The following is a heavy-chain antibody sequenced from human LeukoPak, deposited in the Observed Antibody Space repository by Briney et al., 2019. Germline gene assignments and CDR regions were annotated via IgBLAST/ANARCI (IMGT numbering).Heavy chain of an antibody. CDR2: ISYDGSNK. D-gene: IGHD6-13*01. Sequence: PGGSLRLSCAASGFTFSSYAMHWVRQAPGKGLEWVAVISYDGSNKYYADSVKGRFTISRDNSKNTLYLQVNSLRAEDTAVYYCAKEVVVSAAVGTVGFDPWGQGTLVIVSS. J-gene: IGHJ5*02. CDR3: AKEVVVSAAVGTVGFDP. V-gene: IGHV3-30-3*01. CDR1: GFTFSSYA.